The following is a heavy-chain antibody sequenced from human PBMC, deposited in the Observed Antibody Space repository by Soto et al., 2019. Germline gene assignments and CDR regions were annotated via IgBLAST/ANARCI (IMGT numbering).Heavy chain of an antibody. D-gene: IGHD2-2*02. Sequence: PGHALQLSCAGSGYRYTHDWIGWERQLPGKGLEWMGIIYPGDSNTRYSPSFQGQVTISADKSISTAYLQWSSLKASDTAMYYCAGQGYCSSTACYTVDYWGQGTLVSVSA. CDR3: AGQGYCSSTACYTVDY. CDR1: GYRYTHDW. J-gene: IGHJ4*02. V-gene: IGHV5-51*01. CDR2: IYPGDSNT.